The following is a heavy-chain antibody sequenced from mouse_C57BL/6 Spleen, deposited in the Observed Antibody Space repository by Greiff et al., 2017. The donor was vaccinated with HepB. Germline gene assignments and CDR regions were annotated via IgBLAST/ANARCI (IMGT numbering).Heavy chain of an antibody. V-gene: IGHV1-69*01. CDR3: ARSWDVSWFAY. D-gene: IGHD4-1*01. CDR1: GYTFTSYW. CDR2: IDPSDSYT. Sequence: QVQLKQPGAELVMPGASVKLSCKASGYTFTSYWMHWVKQRPGQGLEWMGEIDPSDSYTNSNQKFKGKSTLTVDKSSSTAYMQLSSLTSEDSAVYYCARSWDVSWFAYWGQGTLVTVSA. J-gene: IGHJ3*01.